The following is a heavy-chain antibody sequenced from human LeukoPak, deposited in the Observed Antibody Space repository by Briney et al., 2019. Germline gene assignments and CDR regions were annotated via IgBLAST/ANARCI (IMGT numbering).Heavy chain of an antibody. CDR2: IYTSGST. D-gene: IGHD3-22*01. CDR3: ARVTSGGYLDS. J-gene: IGHJ4*02. Sequence: SETLSLTCTVSGGSISSGSYYWSWLRQPAGTGLEWIGRIYTSGSTNYNPSLKSRASISVDTSKNQFSLKLNSVTAADTAVYYCARVTSGGYLDSWGQGTLVTVSS. V-gene: IGHV4-61*02. CDR1: GGSISSGSYY.